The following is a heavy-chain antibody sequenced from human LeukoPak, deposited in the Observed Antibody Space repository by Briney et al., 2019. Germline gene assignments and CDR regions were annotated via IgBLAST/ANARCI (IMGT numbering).Heavy chain of an antibody. CDR3: ARDRRAVGWFDP. CDR2: ISYDGSNK. Sequence: PGRSLRLSCAASGFTFGSYAMHWVRQAPGKGLEWVAVISYDGSNKYYADSVKGRFTISRDNSKNPLYLQMNSLRAEDTAVYYCARDRRAVGWFDPWGQGTLVTVSS. CDR1: GFTFGSYA. V-gene: IGHV3-30*01. D-gene: IGHD6-19*01. J-gene: IGHJ5*02.